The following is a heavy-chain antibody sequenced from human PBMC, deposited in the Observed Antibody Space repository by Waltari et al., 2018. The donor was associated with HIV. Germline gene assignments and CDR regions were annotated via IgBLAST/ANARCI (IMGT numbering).Heavy chain of an antibody. Sequence: QVPLVQSGAEVKKPGASVKVSCKASGHTFTGYYMHWVRPAPGQGLEWMGWINPNSGGTNYAQKFQGRVTMTRDTSISTAYMELSRLRSDDTAVYYCARTFLYCSGGTCYFDYWGQGTLVTVSS. CDR3: ARTFLYCSGGTCYFDY. CDR1: GHTFTGYY. J-gene: IGHJ4*02. CDR2: INPNSGGT. D-gene: IGHD2-15*01. V-gene: IGHV1-2*02.